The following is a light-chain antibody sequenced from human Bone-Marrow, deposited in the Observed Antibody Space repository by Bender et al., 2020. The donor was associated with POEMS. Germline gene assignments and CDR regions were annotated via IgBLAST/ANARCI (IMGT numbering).Light chain of an antibody. J-gene: IGLJ3*02. CDR1: SSDVGSYNL. CDR3: CSYAGSYTFV. Sequence: QSALTQPASVSGSPGQSITISCTGASSDVGSYNLISWFQQHPGKAPKLVIYEVSERPSGVSTRFSGSKSGNTASLAISELQAEDEADYYCCSYAGSYTFVFGGGTRLTVL. CDR2: EVS. V-gene: IGLV2-23*02.